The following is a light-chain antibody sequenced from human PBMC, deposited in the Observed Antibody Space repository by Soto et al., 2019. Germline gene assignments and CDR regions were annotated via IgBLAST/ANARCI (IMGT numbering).Light chain of an antibody. CDR3: QQYGTSPIT. J-gene: IGKJ5*01. V-gene: IGKV3-20*01. CDR2: GAS. CDR1: QTVSSY. Sequence: ENVLTQSPGTLSLSPGERATLSCRARQTVSSYLTWYQQRPGQAPRLLIYGASKRTTGIPDRFSGSGSGNDFTLTISTLEPEDCGLDYCQQYGTSPITFGQGTRLEI.